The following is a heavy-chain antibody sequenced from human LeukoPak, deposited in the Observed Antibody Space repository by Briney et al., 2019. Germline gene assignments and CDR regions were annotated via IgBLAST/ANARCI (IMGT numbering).Heavy chain of an antibody. V-gene: IGHV1-18*01. CDR1: GYTFYNYG. Sequence: ASVKVSCKAFGYTFYNYGIIWVRQAPGQGLEWMGWISAYNGNTRYAQKIQDRVAMTTDTSTNTAYVELRSLRSDNTAVYYCARGQLPAVIFNYYYSAVDDWGQGTTVTVSS. CDR3: ARGQLPAVIFNYYYSAVDD. D-gene: IGHD2-2*01. J-gene: IGHJ6*02. CDR2: ISAYNGNT.